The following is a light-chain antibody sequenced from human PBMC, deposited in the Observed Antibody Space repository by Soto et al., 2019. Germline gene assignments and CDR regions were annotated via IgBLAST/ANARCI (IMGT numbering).Light chain of an antibody. Sequence: QSALTQPPSASGSPGQSVTISCTGTSSDVGGYNYVSWYQQHPGKAPKLMIYEVNKRPSGVPDRFSGSKSGNTASLTVYGLQAEDEADYYCSSYAGSSNYVFGPGTKVTVL. J-gene: IGLJ1*01. V-gene: IGLV2-8*01. CDR2: EVN. CDR3: SSYAGSSNYV. CDR1: SSDVGGYNY.